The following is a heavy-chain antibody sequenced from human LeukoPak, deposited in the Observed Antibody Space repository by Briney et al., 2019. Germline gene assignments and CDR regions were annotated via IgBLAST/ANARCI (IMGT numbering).Heavy chain of an antibody. J-gene: IGHJ4*02. CDR3: TISNQARDTSGYPGDGY. CDR1: GFTFSSYW. D-gene: IGHD3-22*01. CDR2: INQDGNEN. V-gene: IGHV3-7*01. Sequence: PGGSLRLSCAASGFTFSSYWMSWVRQAPGKGLEWVASINQDGNENSYVDSVKGRFTISRDNAKNSLYLQMNSLRAEDTAMYYCTISNQARDTSGYPGDGYWGQGTLVTVSS.